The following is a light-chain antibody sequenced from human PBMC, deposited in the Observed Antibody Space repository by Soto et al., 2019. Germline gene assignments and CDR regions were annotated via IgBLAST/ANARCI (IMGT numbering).Light chain of an antibody. CDR1: QDIKNE. CDR2: AAS. V-gene: IGKV1-6*01. Sequence: AIQMTQSPSSLSASVGDRVTITCRASQDIKNELGWYQQKPGKAPNVLIYAASTLLSGVPSRFSGAGSGTEITRTISSLQPEDFATEDWRQDHNYPRTCGQGTRVEIK. J-gene: IGKJ1*01. CDR3: RQDHNYPRT.